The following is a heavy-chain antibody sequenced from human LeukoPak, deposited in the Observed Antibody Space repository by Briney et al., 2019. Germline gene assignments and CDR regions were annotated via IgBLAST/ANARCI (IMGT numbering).Heavy chain of an antibody. CDR3: AKDTAMAYYFDY. V-gene: IGHV1-2*02. J-gene: IGHJ4*02. CDR2: INPNSGGT. CDR1: GYTLTGYY. D-gene: IGHD5-18*01. Sequence: ASVKVSCKASGYTLTGYYMHWVRQAPGQGLEWMGWINPNSGGTNYAQKFQGRVTMTRDTSISTAYMELSRLRSDDTAVYYCAKDTAMAYYFDYWGQGTLVTVSS.